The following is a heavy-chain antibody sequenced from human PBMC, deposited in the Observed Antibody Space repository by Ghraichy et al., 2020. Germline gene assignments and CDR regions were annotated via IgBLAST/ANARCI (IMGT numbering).Heavy chain of an antibody. CDR1: ELTFSDFN. CDR3: VRDDYYDTSGRLNDY. J-gene: IGHJ4*02. D-gene: IGHD3-22*01. CDR2: IDAGSKTI. V-gene: IGHV3-48*02. Sequence: GESLHISCAASELTFSDFNMNWVRQAPGKGLEWVSYIDAGSKTIYYADSVKGRFTISRDNAKNSLYLQMNSLRDEDTAVYYCVRDDYYDTSGRLNDYWGQGTLVTVSS.